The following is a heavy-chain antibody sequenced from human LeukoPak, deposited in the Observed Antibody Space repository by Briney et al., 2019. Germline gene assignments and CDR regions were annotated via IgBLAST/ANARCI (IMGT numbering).Heavy chain of an antibody. CDR2: INPNSGGT. V-gene: IGHV1-2*02. D-gene: IGHD3-10*01. J-gene: IGHJ4*02. Sequence: ASVKVSCKASGYTFTGYYMHWVRQAPGQGLEWMGWINPNSGGTDYTQKFQDRVTITTDTSTSTAYMELRSLRSDDTAVYYCAREKYYYGSGSYYGYWGQGTLVTVSS. CDR1: GYTFTGYY. CDR3: AREKYYYGSGSYYGY.